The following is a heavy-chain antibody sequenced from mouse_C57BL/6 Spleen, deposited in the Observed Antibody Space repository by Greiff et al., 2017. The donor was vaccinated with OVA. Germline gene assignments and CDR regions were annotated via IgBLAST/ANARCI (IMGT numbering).Heavy chain of an antibody. CDR2: INPSTGGT. V-gene: IGHV1-42*01. Sequence: VQLQQSGPELVKPGASVKISCKASGYSFTGYYMNWVKQSPEKSLEWIGEINPSTGGTTYNQKFKAKATLTVDKSSSTAYMQLKSLTSEDSAVYYCARSTHCDYWGQGTTLTVSS. CDR3: ARSTHCDY. J-gene: IGHJ2*01. CDR1: GYSFTGYY.